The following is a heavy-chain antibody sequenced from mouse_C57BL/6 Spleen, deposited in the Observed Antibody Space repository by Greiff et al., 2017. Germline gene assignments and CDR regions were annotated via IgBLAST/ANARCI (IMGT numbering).Heavy chain of an antibody. J-gene: IGHJ4*01. CDR3: ARRQLRLRGAMDY. CDR1: GYAFSSSW. Sequence: QVQLQQSGPELVKPGASVKISCKASGYAFSSSWMNWVKQRPGKGLEWIGRIYPGDGDTNYNGKFKGKATLTADKSSSTAYMQLSSLPSQDSAVXSCARRQLRLRGAMDYWGQGTSVTVSS. D-gene: IGHD3-2*02. V-gene: IGHV1-82*01. CDR2: IYPGDGDT.